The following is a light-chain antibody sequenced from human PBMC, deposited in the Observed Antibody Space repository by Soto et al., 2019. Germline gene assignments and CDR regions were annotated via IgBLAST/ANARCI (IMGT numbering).Light chain of an antibody. CDR1: SSDVGGYNY. V-gene: IGLV2-11*01. CDR2: DVS. J-gene: IGLJ2*01. Sequence: QSALTQPRSVSGSPGQSVTISCTGTSSDVGGYNYVSWYQQHPGKAPKLMIYDVSKRPSGVPDRFSGSKSVNTASLTMSGLQAEDEAGYYCCSYAGSYTVVFGGGTKLTVL. CDR3: CSYAGSYTVV.